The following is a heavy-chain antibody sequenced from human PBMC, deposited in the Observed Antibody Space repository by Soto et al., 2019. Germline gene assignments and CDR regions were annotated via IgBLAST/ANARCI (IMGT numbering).Heavy chain of an antibody. J-gene: IGHJ6*02. CDR1: SASISSSSYT. CDR2: IYDSGRT. Sequence: SETLSLTCTVSSASISSSSYTWGWIRQPPGKGMEWIGSIYDSGRTYYNTSLNSRVTVSVDTSKKQFSLKVTSVTAADTAVYYCARLHGYCIGSSCHGHYAMDVWGQGTTVTVSS. V-gene: IGHV4-39*01. CDR3: ARLHGYCIGSSCHGHYAMDV. D-gene: IGHD2-2*01.